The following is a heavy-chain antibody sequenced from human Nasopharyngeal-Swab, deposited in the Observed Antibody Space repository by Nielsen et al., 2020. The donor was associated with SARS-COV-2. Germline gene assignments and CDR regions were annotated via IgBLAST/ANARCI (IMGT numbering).Heavy chain of an antibody. Sequence: SVQVSCKTSGDTFTNSAISWVRQAPAQGLEWMGAIVPALGLPNYAQKFRGRVTISADRSTTTSYLELSSLRSEDTAIYYCAREGEYGAYDAPDYWGQGTLVTVSS. CDR2: IVPALGLP. CDR3: AREGEYGAYDAPDY. V-gene: IGHV1-69*10. CDR1: GDTFTNSA. J-gene: IGHJ4*02. D-gene: IGHD5-12*01.